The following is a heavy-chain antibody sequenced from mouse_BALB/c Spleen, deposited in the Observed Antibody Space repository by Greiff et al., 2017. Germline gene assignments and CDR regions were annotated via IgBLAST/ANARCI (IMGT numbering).Heavy chain of an antibody. CDR3: ATTYGNYEGAWFAY. CDR1: GFSLTSYG. D-gene: IGHD2-1*01. CDR2: IWAGGST. V-gene: IGHV2-9*02. J-gene: IGHJ3*01. Sequence: VQLKESGPGLVAPSQSLSITCTVSGFSLTSYGVHWVRQPPGKGLEWLGVIWAGGSTNYNSALMSRLSISKDNSKSQVFLKMNSLQTDDTAMYYCATTYGNYEGAWFAYWGQGTLVTVSA.